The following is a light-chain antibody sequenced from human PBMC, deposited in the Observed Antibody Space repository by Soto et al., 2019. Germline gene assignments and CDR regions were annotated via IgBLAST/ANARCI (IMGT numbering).Light chain of an antibody. CDR1: QSISYS. J-gene: IGKJ1*01. CDR3: QQYSSYFPWT. CDR2: DAS. V-gene: IGKV1-5*01. Sequence: DIQMTQSPSTLSASVGDRVTITCRASQSISYSLAWSKQNPGKAPKLLIYDASNLEGGVPSRFCGGGSGTEFTLTISILQPYDFATYYCQQYSSYFPWTFGQGTKVAIK.